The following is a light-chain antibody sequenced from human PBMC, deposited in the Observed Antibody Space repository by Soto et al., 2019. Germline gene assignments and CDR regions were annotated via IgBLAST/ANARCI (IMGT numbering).Light chain of an antibody. Sequence: IVLTQSPATLSLSPGERATVSCWASQSVGTYLAWYQQKPGQAPRLLIYDASKRATGVPARFSGSGSGTDFALTISSLESEDFAVYYCQQRINWPGTFGQGTKVDI. J-gene: IGKJ1*01. CDR1: QSVGTY. CDR3: QQRINWPGT. V-gene: IGKV3-11*01. CDR2: DAS.